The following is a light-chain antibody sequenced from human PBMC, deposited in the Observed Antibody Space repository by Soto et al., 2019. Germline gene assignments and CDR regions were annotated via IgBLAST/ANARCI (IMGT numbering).Light chain of an antibody. CDR2: DDS. Sequence: SYVLTQPPSVSAAPGQTARITCGGNNIGSKSVHWYQQRPGQAPVLVVYDDSDRPSGIPERFSGSNSGNTATLTINRVEAGDEADYYCHVWDSTADHQGVFGGGTQLTVL. CDR1: NIGSKS. CDR3: HVWDSTADHQGV. J-gene: IGLJ2*01. V-gene: IGLV3-21*02.